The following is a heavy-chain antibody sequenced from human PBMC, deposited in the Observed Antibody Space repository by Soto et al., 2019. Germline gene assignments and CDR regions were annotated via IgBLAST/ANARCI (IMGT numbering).Heavy chain of an antibody. J-gene: IGHJ4*02. Sequence: QVQLVQSGAEVKKPGASVKVSCKASGYTLNTYGITWVRQAPGQGLEWMGWSSANNDHTNYPQKLQGRVTMTTDTSTSTAYMELRSLTTDETAVYSCARGTYFDYWGQGTRVTVSS. CDR2: SSANNDHT. CDR1: GYTLNTYG. V-gene: IGHV1-18*01. CDR3: ARGTYFDY.